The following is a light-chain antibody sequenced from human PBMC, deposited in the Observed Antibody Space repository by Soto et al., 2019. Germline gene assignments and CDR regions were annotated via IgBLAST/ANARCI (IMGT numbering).Light chain of an antibody. Sequence: DIQMTQSPSSLSASVGDRVSITCRASQSIRSHLNWFQHKPGKAPKVLIYGASSLQGGVPSRFSGSGSGTDFTLTIKSLQPEDCATYYCQQSLSSPFTFGPGTKVDVK. CDR1: QSIRSH. CDR2: GAS. CDR3: QQSLSSPFT. J-gene: IGKJ3*01. V-gene: IGKV1-39*01.